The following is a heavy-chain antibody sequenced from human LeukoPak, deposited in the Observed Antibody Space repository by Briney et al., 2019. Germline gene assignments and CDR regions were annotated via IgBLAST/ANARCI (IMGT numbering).Heavy chain of an antibody. J-gene: IGHJ5*02. D-gene: IGHD4-17*01. CDR1: GYTFTSYA. V-gene: IGHV1-3*01. Sequence: ASVKVSCKASGYTFTSYAMHWVRQAPGQRLEWMGWINAGNGNTKYSQKFQGRVTITRDTSASTAYMELSSLRSEDTAVYYCARASPSHDYGLGFDPWGQGTLVTVSS. CDR2: INAGNGNT. CDR3: ARASPSHDYGLGFDP.